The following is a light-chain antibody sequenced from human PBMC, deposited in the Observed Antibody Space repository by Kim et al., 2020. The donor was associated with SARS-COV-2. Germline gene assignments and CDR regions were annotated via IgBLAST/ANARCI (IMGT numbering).Light chain of an antibody. CDR1: SSDIGGYNY. CDR3: SSYTTTSAGV. CDR2: DVT. V-gene: IGLV2-14*03. Sequence: SITISCSGSSSDIGGYNYVSWYQQHPGKAPKLKIYDVTKRPSGVSDRFSGSKSANMASLTIFGLQAEDEADYYCSSYTTTSAGVFGGGTKLTVL. J-gene: IGLJ2*01.